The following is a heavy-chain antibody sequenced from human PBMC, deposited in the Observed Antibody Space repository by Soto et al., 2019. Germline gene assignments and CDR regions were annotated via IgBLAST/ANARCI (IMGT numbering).Heavy chain of an antibody. D-gene: IGHD2-15*01. CDR3: ERRPANADNFDY. Sequence: PSETLSLTCTVSGGSISSYYWSWIRQPPGKGLEWIGYIYYSGSTNYNPSLKSRVTISVDTSKNQFSLRLNSVTAADSAVYYCERRPANADNFDYWGQGTLVTVSS. V-gene: IGHV4-59*08. CDR1: GGSISSYY. J-gene: IGHJ4*02. CDR2: IYYSGST.